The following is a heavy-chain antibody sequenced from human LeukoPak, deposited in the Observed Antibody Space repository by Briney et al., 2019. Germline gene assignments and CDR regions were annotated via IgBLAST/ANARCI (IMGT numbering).Heavy chain of an antibody. Sequence: SETLSLTCTVSGGSISSYYWSWIRQPPGKGLEWIGYIYSSGSTNYNPSLKSRVTISVDTSKNQFSLKLSSVTAADTAVYYCARSGSYRYFLDYWGQGTLVTVSS. D-gene: IGHD3-16*02. J-gene: IGHJ4*02. CDR2: IYSSGST. V-gene: IGHV4-59*01. CDR3: ARSGSYRYFLDY. CDR1: GGSISSYY.